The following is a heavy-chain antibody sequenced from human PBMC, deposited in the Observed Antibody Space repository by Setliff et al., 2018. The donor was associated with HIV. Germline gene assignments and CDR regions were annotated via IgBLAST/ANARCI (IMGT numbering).Heavy chain of an antibody. V-gene: IGHV1-18*01. D-gene: IGHD3-10*01. J-gene: IGHJ5*02. CDR1: GYTFTSYG. CDR3: ARERSALLWKNWFDP. CDR2: ISAYNGNT. Sequence: ASVKVSCKASGYTFTSYGISWVRQAPGQGLEWMGWISAYNGNTNYAQKLQGRVTMTTDTSTSTAYMELRSLRSDDTAVYYCARERSALLWKNWFDPWGQGTLVTVSS.